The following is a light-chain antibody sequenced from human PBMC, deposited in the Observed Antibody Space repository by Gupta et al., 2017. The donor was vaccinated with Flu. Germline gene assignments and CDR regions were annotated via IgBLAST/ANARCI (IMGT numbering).Light chain of an antibody. CDR2: DAS. CDR1: QDISNY. CDR3: QQYDNLPRAT. Sequence: DIQMTQSPSSLSASVGDRVTITCQASQDISNYLNWYQQKPGKAPKLLIYDASNLETGVPSRFSGSGSGKDFTFTISSRQLEDIATYYCQQYDNLPRATFGHGTKVDIK. V-gene: IGKV1-33*01. J-gene: IGKJ3*01.